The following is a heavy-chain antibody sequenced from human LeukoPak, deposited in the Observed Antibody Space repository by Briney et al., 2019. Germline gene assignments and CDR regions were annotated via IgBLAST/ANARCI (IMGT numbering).Heavy chain of an antibody. V-gene: IGHV4-30-2*01. J-gene: IGHJ6*03. CDR2: IYHSGST. CDR3: ARSLDVVPAATGYYYMDV. Sequence: SETLSLTCTVSGGFISSGGYYWSWIRQPPGKGLEWIGYIYHSGSTYYNPSLKSRVTISVDRSKNQFSLKLSSVTAADTAVFYCARSLDVVPAATGYYYMDVWGKGTTVTVSS. D-gene: IGHD2-2*01. CDR1: GGFISSGGYY.